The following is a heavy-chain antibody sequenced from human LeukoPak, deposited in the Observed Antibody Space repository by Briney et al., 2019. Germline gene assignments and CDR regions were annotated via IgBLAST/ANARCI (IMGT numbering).Heavy chain of an antibody. CDR3: ARTSHRGADAFDI. Sequence: ASVKVSCKASGYTFTSYGISWVRQAPGQGLEWMGWISGYNGNTKNAQKFQVRVTMTTDTSTSTVYMEVRGLRSDDTAVYYCARTSHRGADAFDIWGQGTLVTVSS. J-gene: IGHJ3*02. CDR2: ISGYNGNT. V-gene: IGHV1-18*01. D-gene: IGHD3-10*01. CDR1: GYTFTSYG.